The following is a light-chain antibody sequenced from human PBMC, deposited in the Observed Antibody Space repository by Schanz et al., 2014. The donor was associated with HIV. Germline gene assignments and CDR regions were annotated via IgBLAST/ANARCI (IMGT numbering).Light chain of an antibody. CDR1: QRLSSAY. J-gene: IGKJ1*01. CDR2: ATS. CDR3: QQYDSPPWT. Sequence: EIVLTQSPGSLSLSPGGRATLSCGASQRLSSAYLAWYQQKRDQPPRLVIYATSTRAVGIPDRFSGTGSGTDFTLTISRLEPEDYAVYYCQQYDSPPWTFGQGTKVEVK. V-gene: IGKV3-20*01.